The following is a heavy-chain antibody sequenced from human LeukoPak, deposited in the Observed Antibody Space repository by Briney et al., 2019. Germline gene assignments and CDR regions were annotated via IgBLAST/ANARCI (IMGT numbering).Heavy chain of an antibody. Sequence: GGSLRLSCAASGFTLTIYWMSWVRQAPGKGLEWVASINKDGSAKYYVDSVKGRFTISRDNAKNSLYLQMNSLRAEDTAVYYCARSAAGTYYWGQGTLVTVSS. V-gene: IGHV3-7*05. D-gene: IGHD1-1*01. CDR2: INKDGSAK. CDR3: ARSAAGTYY. CDR1: GFTLTIYW. J-gene: IGHJ4*02.